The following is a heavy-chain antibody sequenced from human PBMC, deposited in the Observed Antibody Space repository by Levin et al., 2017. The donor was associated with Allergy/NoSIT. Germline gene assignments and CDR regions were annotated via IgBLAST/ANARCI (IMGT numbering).Heavy chain of an antibody. V-gene: IGHV4-30-2*01. J-gene: IGHJ5*02. CDR3: ASQQCTGGVGAFDP. CDR1: GGSISSGGYS. CDR2: IYHSGST. D-gene: IGHD2-8*02. Sequence: SQTLSLTCAVSGGSISSGGYSWNWLRQPPGKGLEWIGFIYHSGSTYYNPSLKSRVTISLDRSKNHFSLRLTSVTAADTAVYYCASQQCTGGVGAFDPWGQGTLVTVSS.